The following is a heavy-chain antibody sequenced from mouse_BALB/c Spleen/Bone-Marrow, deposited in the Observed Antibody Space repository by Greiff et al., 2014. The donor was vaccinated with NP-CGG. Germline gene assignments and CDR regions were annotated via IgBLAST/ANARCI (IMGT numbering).Heavy chain of an antibody. CDR3: ARDKNYGSYWYFDV. CDR2: IRNKANGYTT. J-gene: IGHJ1*01. V-gene: IGHV7-3*02. D-gene: IGHD2-1*01. CDR1: GFTFTDYY. Sequence: EVQRVESGGGLVQPGGSLRLSCVTSGFTFTDYYMSWVRQPPGKALEWLGFIRNKANGYTTEYSASVKGRFTISRDNSQSILYLQMNTLRAEDSATYYCARDKNYGSYWYFDVWGAGTTVTVSS.